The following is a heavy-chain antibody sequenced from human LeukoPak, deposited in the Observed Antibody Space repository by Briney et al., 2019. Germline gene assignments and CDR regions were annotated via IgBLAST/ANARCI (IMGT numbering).Heavy chain of an antibody. D-gene: IGHD5-18*01. V-gene: IGHV1-46*01. CDR3: ARGNGGYSYGFYYYYYGMDV. J-gene: IGHJ6*02. CDR1: GYSFTSYY. Sequence: ASVKVSCKASGYSFTSYYMHWVRQAPGQGLEWLGINNPSGGSTSYAQKFQGRVTMTRDTSTSTVYMELSSLRSEDTAVYYCARGNGGYSYGFYYYYYGMDVWGQGTTVTVSS. CDR2: NNPSGGST.